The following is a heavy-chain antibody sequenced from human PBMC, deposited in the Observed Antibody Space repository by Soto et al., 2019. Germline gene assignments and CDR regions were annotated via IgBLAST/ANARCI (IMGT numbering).Heavy chain of an antibody. Sequence: QVQLVESGGGVVQPGGSLRLSCVASGFTFSGHGMHWVRQPPGKGLEWVAVTSSDGTNNYYAESVKGRFTVSRDNSKNTLYLQMNSLRGEDTAVYYCARYRYGVSGTTKESDYWGQGTLVTVSS. J-gene: IGHJ4*02. CDR2: TSSDGTNN. CDR3: ARYRYGVSGTTKESDY. D-gene: IGHD1-7*01. V-gene: IGHV3-30*03. CDR1: GFTFSGHG.